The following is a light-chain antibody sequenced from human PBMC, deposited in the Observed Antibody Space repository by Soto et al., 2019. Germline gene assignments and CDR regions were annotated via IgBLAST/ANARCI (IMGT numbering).Light chain of an antibody. Sequence: DIQMTQSPSSLSASVGDSISITCRASKDIKKNLNWLQQRPGTAPKLLIYDASNLETGVSSRYSGRESGTDFTLIINNLQPEDIATYYCQQYDVLPYAFGQGTKVEI. CDR1: KDIKKN. CDR3: QQYDVLPYA. J-gene: IGKJ2*01. CDR2: DAS. V-gene: IGKV1-33*01.